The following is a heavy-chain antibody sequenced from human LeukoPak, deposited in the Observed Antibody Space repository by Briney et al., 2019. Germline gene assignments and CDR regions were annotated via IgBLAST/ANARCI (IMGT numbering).Heavy chain of an antibody. D-gene: IGHD3-9*01. CDR1: GYTFTGNY. J-gene: IGHJ6*03. CDR2: INPNSGGT. Sequence: ASMKVSCKSSGYTFTGNYMHWVRQAPGQGLEWMGWINPNSGGTNYAQKFQGRVTMTRDTSISTAYMELSRLTSDDTAVYFCARDRFIYDNYYYYMDVWGKGTTVTISS. V-gene: IGHV1-2*02. CDR3: ARDRFIYDNYYYYMDV.